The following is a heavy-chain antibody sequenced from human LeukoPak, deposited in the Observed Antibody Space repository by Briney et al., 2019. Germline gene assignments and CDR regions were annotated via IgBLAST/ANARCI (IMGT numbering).Heavy chain of an antibody. CDR2: ISGSGGST. Sequence: PGGSLRLSCAASGFTFSSYAMSWVRQAPGKGLEWVSAISGSGGSTYYADSVKGRFTISRDNSKNTLYLQMNSLRAEDTAAYYCAKMNNVVVTAPYYMDVWGKGTTVTVSS. CDR3: AKMNNVVVTAPYYMDV. D-gene: IGHD2-21*02. J-gene: IGHJ6*03. CDR1: GFTFSSYA. V-gene: IGHV3-23*01.